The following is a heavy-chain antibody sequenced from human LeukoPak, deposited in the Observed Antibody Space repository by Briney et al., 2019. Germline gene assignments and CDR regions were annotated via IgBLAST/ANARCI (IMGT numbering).Heavy chain of an antibody. Sequence: SETLSLTCTVSGGSISSGSYYWSWIRQPAGKGLEWIGRIYTSGSTNYNPSLKSRVTISVDTSKNQFSLKLGSVTAADTAVYYCARDGTYCYDSSGPPTNFDIWGQGTMVTVSS. J-gene: IGHJ3*02. CDR3: ARDGTYCYDSSGPPTNFDI. CDR1: GGSISSGSYY. CDR2: IYTSGST. D-gene: IGHD3-22*01. V-gene: IGHV4-61*02.